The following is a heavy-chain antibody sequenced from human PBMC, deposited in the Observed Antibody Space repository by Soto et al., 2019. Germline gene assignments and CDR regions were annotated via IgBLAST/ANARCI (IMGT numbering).Heavy chain of an antibody. CDR2: IYDSGST. D-gene: IGHD3-10*01. CDR3: NRSGSYLASFEH. CDR1: GGSISSYY. J-gene: IGHJ4*02. Sequence: SETLSLTCTVSGGSISSYYWSWIRQHPGKGLEWIGYIYDSGSTFYNPSLKSRVTISVDTSENQFSLKSSSVTAADTAVYYCNRSGSYLASFEHWGQGTPVTVSS. V-gene: IGHV4-59*06.